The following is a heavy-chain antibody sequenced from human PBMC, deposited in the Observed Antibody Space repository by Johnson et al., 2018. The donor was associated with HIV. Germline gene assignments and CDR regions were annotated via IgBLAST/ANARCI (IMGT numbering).Heavy chain of an antibody. D-gene: IGHD3-16*01. CDR2: IYSGGSI. CDR1: GFTVSSNY. Sequence: VQLVESGGGLAQLGGSLRLSCAASGFTVSSNYMSWVRQAPGKGLEWVSVIYSGGSIYYADSVKGRFSISRDNSKNTLYLQMNSLRVEDTAVYYCAREGAWGVRPGAFDIWGQGTMVTVSS. CDR3: AREGAWGVRPGAFDI. V-gene: IGHV3-66*01. J-gene: IGHJ3*02.